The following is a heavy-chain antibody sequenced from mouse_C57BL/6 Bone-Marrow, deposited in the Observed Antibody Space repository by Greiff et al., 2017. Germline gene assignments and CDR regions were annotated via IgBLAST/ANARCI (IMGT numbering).Heavy chain of an antibody. J-gene: IGHJ1*03. CDR3: ARVEFDGSRGECYFDV. D-gene: IGHD1-1*01. Sequence: VQLQQSGPELVKPGASVKLSCKASGYTFTSCDINWVKQRPGQGLEWIGWIYPRDGSTNYNQKFKGKATLTVDTSSSTAYMELHSLTSEDSAVYFCARVEFDGSRGECYFDVWGTGTTVTVSS. CDR1: GYTFTSCD. V-gene: IGHV1-85*01. CDR2: IYPRDGST.